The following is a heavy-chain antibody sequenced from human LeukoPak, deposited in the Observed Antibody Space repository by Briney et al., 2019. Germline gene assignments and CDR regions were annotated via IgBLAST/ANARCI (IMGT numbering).Heavy chain of an antibody. CDR1: GDSVSSNSAA. Sequence: PSQTLSLTCAISGDSVSSNSAAWNWIRQSPSRGLEWLGRIYYRSKWYHDYAISVKSRVTINPDTSKNQLSLQLNSVTPEDTAMYYCARDQGTTYDYWGQGTLVTVSS. D-gene: IGHD1/OR15-1a*01. CDR3: ARDQGTTYDY. J-gene: IGHJ4*02. CDR2: IYYRSKWYH. V-gene: IGHV6-1*01.